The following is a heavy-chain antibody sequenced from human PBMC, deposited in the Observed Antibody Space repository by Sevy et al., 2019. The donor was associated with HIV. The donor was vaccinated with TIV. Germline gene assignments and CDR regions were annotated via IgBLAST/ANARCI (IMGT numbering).Heavy chain of an antibody. CDR3: ARSPYRSRTDY. V-gene: IGHV3-74*03. Sequence: GGSLRLSCAASGFTFSSYWMHWVRQVPGKGLVWVSRISPDGSATTYADFVKGRFTVSRDNAKNTLYLQLGSLRGDDTGVYYCARSPYRSRTDYWGQGTMVTVSS. CDR1: GFTFSSYW. D-gene: IGHD6-13*01. CDR2: ISPDGSAT. J-gene: IGHJ4*02.